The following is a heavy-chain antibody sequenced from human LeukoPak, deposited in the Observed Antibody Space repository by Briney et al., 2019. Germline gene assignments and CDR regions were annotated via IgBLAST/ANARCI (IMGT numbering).Heavy chain of an antibody. Sequence: SETLSLTCTVSGGSISSSSSYWGWIRQSPGKGLEWIGSIYFSGSTDYNPSLKSRVIISVDTSKNQFSLKLSSVTAADTAVYYCARIPLYCSGGSCYERHDAFDIWGQGTMVTVSS. V-gene: IGHV4-39*01. CDR1: GGSISSSSSY. D-gene: IGHD2-15*01. CDR3: ARIPLYCSGGSCYERHDAFDI. CDR2: IYFSGST. J-gene: IGHJ3*02.